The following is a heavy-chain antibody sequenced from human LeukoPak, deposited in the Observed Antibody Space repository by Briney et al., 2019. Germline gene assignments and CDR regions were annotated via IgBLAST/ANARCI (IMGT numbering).Heavy chain of an antibody. D-gene: IGHD1-14*01. V-gene: IGHV3-21*01. CDR3: ASGEPGPTFDI. CDR2: ISSTSAYI. Sequence: GGSLRLSCAGSGFALKSYSLSWVRQAPGKGLEWVSSISSTSAYIYYADSVKGRFTISRDNVDNVVYLQMNSLRAEDTAVYYCASGEPGPTFDIWGQGTMVTVSS. CDR1: GFALKSYS. J-gene: IGHJ3*02.